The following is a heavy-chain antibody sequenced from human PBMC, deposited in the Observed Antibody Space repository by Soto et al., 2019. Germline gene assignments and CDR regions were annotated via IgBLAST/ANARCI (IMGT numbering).Heavy chain of an antibody. J-gene: IGHJ3*01. CDR3: AKSRGTGWFADALDV. Sequence: EERLVESGGGLIQPGGSLRVSCAASGFTVSSYYMSWVRQAPGKGLEWVSVIYSGGSTYYADSVKGRFTISRDDYGNSLYLQMNGLGVEDTAVYYCAKSRGTGWFADALDVWGQGTMVTVSS. CDR1: GFTVSSYY. D-gene: IGHD6-19*01. V-gene: IGHV3-53*01. CDR2: IYSGGST.